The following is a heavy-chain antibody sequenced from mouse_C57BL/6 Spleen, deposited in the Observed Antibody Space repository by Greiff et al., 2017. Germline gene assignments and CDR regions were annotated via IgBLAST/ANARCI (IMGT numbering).Heavy chain of an antibody. CDR1: GYTFTSYW. CDR2: IDPSDSYT. D-gene: IGHD2-5*01. Sequence: VQLQQPGPELVKPGASVKLSCKASGYTFTSYWMQWVKQRPGQGLEWIGEIDPSDSYTNYNQKFKGKATLTVDTSSRTAYMQRISLTSEDSAVYYCARGYYSNYWFAYWGKGTLVTVSA. V-gene: IGHV1-50*01. J-gene: IGHJ3*01. CDR3: ARGYYSNYWFAY.